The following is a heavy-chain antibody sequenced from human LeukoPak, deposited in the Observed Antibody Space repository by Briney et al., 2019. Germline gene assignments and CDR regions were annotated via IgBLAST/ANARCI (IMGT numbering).Heavy chain of an antibody. J-gene: IGHJ4*02. CDR3: ARGRERFGELLLSY. V-gene: IGHV1-69*06. CDR2: IIPIFGTA. D-gene: IGHD3-10*01. Sequence: SVKVSCKASGGTFSSYAISWVRQAPGQGLEWMGGIIPIFGTANYAQKFQGRVTITADKSTSTAYMELSSLRSEDTAVYYCARGRERFGELLLSYWGQGTLVTVSS. CDR1: GGTFSSYA.